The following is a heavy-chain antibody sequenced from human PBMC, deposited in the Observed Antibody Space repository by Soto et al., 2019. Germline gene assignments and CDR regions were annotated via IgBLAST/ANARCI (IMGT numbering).Heavy chain of an antibody. Sequence: QVQLVQSGAEVKKPGASVKVSCKASGYTFTGYYMHWVRQAPGQGLEWMGWINPHSGGTNYAQKFQGWVTMTRDTSISTAYMELSGLRSDDTAVYYCASGTDGDYVRDADAFDIWGQGTMVTVSS. CDR2: INPHSGGT. CDR1: GYTFTGYY. V-gene: IGHV1-2*04. CDR3: ASGTDGDYVRDADAFDI. D-gene: IGHD4-17*01. J-gene: IGHJ3*02.